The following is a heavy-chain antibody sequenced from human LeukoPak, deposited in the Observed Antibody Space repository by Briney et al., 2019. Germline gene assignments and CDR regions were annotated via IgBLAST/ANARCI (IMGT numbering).Heavy chain of an antibody. Sequence: SETLSLTCTVSGGSVSSGSYYWSWIRQPPGKGLEWIGYIYYSGSTNYNPSLKSRVTISVDTFKNQFSLKLSSVTAADTAVYYCARGEYDFWSGNAFDIWGQGTMVTVSS. D-gene: IGHD3-3*01. CDR1: GGSVSSGSYY. CDR2: IYYSGST. CDR3: ARGEYDFWSGNAFDI. J-gene: IGHJ3*02. V-gene: IGHV4-61*01.